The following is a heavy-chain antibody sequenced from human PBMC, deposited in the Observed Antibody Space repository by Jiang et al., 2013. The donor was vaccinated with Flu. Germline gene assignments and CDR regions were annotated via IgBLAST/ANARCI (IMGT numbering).Heavy chain of an antibody. D-gene: IGHD6-13*01. V-gene: IGHV3-23*01. CDR1: GFTFSSYA. J-gene: IGHJ3*02. CDR3: AKGHARAAGTGRAFDI. CDR2: ISGSGGST. Sequence: RLSCAASGFTFSSYAMSWVRQAPGKGLEWVSAISGSGGSTYYADSVKGRFTISRDNSKNTLYLQMNSLRAEDTAVYYCAKGHARAAGTGRAFDIWGQGTMVTVSS.